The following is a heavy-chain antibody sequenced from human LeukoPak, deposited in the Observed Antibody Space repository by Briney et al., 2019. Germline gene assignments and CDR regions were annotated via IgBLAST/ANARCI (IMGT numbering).Heavy chain of an antibody. CDR3: AKEMKVQWLSTYYFDY. Sequence: PGGSLRLSXAASGFTFSSYGMHWVRQAPGKGLEWVAVIWYDGSNKYYADSVKGRFTISRDNSKNTLYLQMNSLRAEDTAVYYCAKEMKVQWLSTYYFDYWGQGTLVTVSS. V-gene: IGHV3-33*06. CDR1: GFTFSSYG. J-gene: IGHJ4*02. CDR2: IWYDGSNK. D-gene: IGHD6-19*01.